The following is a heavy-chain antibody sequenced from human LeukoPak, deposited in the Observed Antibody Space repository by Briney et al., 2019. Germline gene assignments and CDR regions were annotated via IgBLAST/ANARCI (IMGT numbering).Heavy chain of an antibody. V-gene: IGHV3-74*01. CDR2: INSDGSST. Sequence: PGGSLRLSCAASGFTFSSYWMHWVRQAPGKGLVWVSRINSDGSSTSYADSVKGRFTIPRDNAKNSLYLQMNSLRAEDTAVYYCARFGLGTVVVPAAKSRQRYAFDIWGQGTMVTVSS. J-gene: IGHJ3*02. D-gene: IGHD2-2*01. CDR3: ARFGLGTVVVPAAKSRQRYAFDI. CDR1: GFTFSSYW.